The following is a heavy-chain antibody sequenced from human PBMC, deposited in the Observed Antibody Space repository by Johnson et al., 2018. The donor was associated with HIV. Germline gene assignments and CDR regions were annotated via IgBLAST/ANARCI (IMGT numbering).Heavy chain of an antibody. CDR2: ISYDGSNK. Sequence: QVQLVESGGGVVQPGRSLRLSCAASGFTFSSYAMHWVRQAPGKGLEWVAVISYDGSNKYYADSVKGRFTISRDNSKNTLYLQMNSLRAEDTAVYYCARDRWAGSSGAFDSWCQGTMVTVSS. CDR1: GFTFSSYA. V-gene: IGHV3-30*04. CDR3: ARDRWAGSSGAFDS. D-gene: IGHD6-19*01. J-gene: IGHJ3*02.